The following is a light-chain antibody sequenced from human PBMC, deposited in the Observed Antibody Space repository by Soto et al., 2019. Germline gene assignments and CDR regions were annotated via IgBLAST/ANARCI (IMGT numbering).Light chain of an antibody. V-gene: IGKV3-20*01. J-gene: IGKJ5*01. CDR1: QSVISTY. CDR3: QQYGSSPIT. CDR2: GAS. Sequence: EMVLAQSRGTLSLSPGERATLSLRTSQSVISTYLAWYQQKTGQAPRLLIYGASSRATGIPDRFSGSGYGTDFNLTISRLETEDFAVYYCQQYGSSPITFGQGTRLEIK.